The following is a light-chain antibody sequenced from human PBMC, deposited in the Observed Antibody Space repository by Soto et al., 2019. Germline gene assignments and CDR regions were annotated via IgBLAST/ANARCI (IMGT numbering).Light chain of an antibody. CDR3: QQYDIPPIT. CDR2: HAS. V-gene: IGKV1-33*01. Sequence: IQMTQSPSSLFASVGYRFTITCQATQDINIYLNWYQQKXGKAPNLLIYHASNLEIGVPSRFSGSGSGTHFTFTISSLQTEDIGTYYCQQYDIPPITFGRGTRLEIK. J-gene: IGKJ5*01. CDR1: QDINIY.